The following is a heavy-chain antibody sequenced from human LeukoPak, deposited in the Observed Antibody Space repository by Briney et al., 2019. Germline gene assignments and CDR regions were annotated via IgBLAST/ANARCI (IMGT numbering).Heavy chain of an antibody. CDR1: GASISSYY. D-gene: IGHD3-10*01. CDR3: ARGSYYGSGSYYNI. V-gene: IGHV4-59*01. J-gene: IGHJ4*02. Sequence: PSETLSLTCTVSGASISSYYWSWIRQPPGKALEWIGYINHGGSTKYNPSLKSRVTISVDTSKNQFSLKLRCVTAADTAVYYCARGSYYGSGSYYNIWGQGTLVTVSS. CDR2: INHGGST.